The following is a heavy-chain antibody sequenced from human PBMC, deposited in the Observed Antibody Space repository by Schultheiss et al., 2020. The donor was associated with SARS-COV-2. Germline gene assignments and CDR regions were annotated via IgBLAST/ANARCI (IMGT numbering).Heavy chain of an antibody. CDR2: ISSSGSTI. D-gene: IGHD1-7*01. V-gene: IGHV3-48*01. J-gene: IGHJ5*02. CDR3: AKGYNWNYRALWFDP. CDR1: AFSFSSYW. Sequence: GGSLRLSCAASAFSFSSYWMSWVRQAPGKGLEWVSYISSSGSTIYYADSVKGRFTISRDNSKNTVYLQMHSLRTEDTAVYYCAKGYNWNYRALWFDPWGQGTLVTVSS.